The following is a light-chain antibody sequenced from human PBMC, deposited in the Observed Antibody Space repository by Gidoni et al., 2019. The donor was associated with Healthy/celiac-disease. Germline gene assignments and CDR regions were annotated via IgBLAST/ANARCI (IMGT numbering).Light chain of an antibody. V-gene: IGKV1-39*01. CDR3: QQSYSTPPT. CDR2: AAS. CDR1: QSISSY. J-gene: IGKJ1*01. Sequence: DIQMTPSPSSLSASVGDRVTITCRASQSISSYLNWYQQKPGKDPKLLIYAASSLQSGVPSRFSGSGSGTDFTLTISSLQPEDFATYYCQQSYSTPPTFGQGTKVEIK.